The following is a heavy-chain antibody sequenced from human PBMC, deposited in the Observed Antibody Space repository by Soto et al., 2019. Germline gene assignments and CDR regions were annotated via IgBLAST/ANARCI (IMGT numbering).Heavy chain of an antibody. CDR2: FYHSGTS. V-gene: IGHV4-38-2*01. J-gene: IGHJ4*02. CDR1: GFSISSGFF. Sequence: SETLSLTCAVSGFSISSGFFWGWIRQPPGKGLEWIGIFYHSGTSYYKPPLKSRVTISIDRSKNQFSLKLTSVTATDTAVYYCARVYTDRGFDYWGQGDQVT. CDR3: ARVYTDRGFDY. D-gene: IGHD3-10*01.